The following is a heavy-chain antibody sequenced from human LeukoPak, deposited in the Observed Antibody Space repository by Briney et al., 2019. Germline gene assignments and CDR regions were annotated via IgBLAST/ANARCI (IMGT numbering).Heavy chain of an antibody. Sequence: ASVKVSCKVSGYTLTELSMHWVRQAPGKGLEWMGGFDPEDGETIYAQKFQGRVTMTEDTSTDTAYMELSSLRSEDTAVYYCATDKSSGWYISDAFDIWGQGTMATVSS. CDR2: FDPEDGET. CDR3: ATDKSSGWYISDAFDI. V-gene: IGHV1-24*01. J-gene: IGHJ3*02. D-gene: IGHD6-19*01. CDR1: GYTLTELS.